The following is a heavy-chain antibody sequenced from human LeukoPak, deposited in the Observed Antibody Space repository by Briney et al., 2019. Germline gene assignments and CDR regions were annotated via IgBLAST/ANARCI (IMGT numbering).Heavy chain of an antibody. Sequence: TPSETLSLTCAVSGGSISSGGYSWSWIRQPPGKGLEWIGYSYHSGSTYYNPSLKSRVTISVDRSKNQFSLKLSSVTAADTAVYYCARGAGCSSTSCYALYFQHWGQGTLVTVSS. CDR2: SYHSGST. CDR3: ARGAGCSSTSCYALYFQH. J-gene: IGHJ1*01. V-gene: IGHV4-30-2*01. CDR1: GGSISSGGYS. D-gene: IGHD2-2*01.